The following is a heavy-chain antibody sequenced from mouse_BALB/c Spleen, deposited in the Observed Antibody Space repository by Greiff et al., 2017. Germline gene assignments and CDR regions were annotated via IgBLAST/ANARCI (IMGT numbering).Heavy chain of an antibody. CDR3: ARVGLLRYFDY. Sequence: EVHLVESGGGLVQPGGSRKLSCAASGFTFSSFGMHWVRQAPEKGLEWVAYISSGSSTIYYADTVKGRFTISRDNPKNTLFLQMTSLRSEDTAMYYCARVGLLRYFDYWGQGTTLTVSS. V-gene: IGHV5-17*02. CDR1: GFTFSSFG. CDR2: ISSGSSTI. J-gene: IGHJ2*01. D-gene: IGHD2-3*01.